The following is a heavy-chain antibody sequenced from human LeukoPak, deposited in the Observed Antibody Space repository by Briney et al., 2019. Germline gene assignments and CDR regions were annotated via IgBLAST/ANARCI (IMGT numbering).Heavy chain of an antibody. J-gene: IGHJ4*02. D-gene: IGHD4-17*01. Sequence: GGSLRLSCAASGFTFSTYNMNWVRQAPGKGLEWVSSISSSSTYIYYADSVKGRFTISRDNAKNSLYLQMNSLRAEDTAVYYCARGRSDYGDYEWGQGTLVTVSS. V-gene: IGHV3-21*01. CDR3: ARGRSDYGDYE. CDR1: GFTFSTYN. CDR2: ISSSSTYI.